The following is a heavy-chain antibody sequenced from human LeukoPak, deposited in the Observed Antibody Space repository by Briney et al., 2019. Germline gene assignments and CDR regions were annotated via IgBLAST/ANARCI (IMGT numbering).Heavy chain of an antibody. CDR2: IYYSGST. Sequence: SETLSLTCTVSGGSISTYYWSWIRQPPGKGLEWIGYIYYSGSTNYNPSLKSRVTRSVDMSKNQFSLKLSSVTAADTAVYYCARESVYSGRYYAFDIWGQGTMVTVSS. CDR1: GGSISTYY. D-gene: IGHD1-26*01. V-gene: IGHV4-59*01. J-gene: IGHJ3*02. CDR3: ARESVYSGRYYAFDI.